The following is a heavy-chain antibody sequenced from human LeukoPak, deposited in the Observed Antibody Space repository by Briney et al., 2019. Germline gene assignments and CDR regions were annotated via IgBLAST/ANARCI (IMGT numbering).Heavy chain of an antibody. J-gene: IGHJ4*02. Sequence: PGGSPRLSCAASGFTFSSYAMSWVRQAPGKGLEWVAVIWYDGSNKYYADSVKGRFTISRDNSKNTLYLQMNSLRAEDTAVYYCARELGFDYWGQGTLVTVSS. CDR2: IWYDGSNK. CDR3: ARELGFDY. CDR1: GFTFSSYA. V-gene: IGHV3-33*08. D-gene: IGHD7-27*01.